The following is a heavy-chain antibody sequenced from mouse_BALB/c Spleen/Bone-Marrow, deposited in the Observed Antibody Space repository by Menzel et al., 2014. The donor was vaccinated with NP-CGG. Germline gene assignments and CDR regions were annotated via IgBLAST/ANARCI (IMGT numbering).Heavy chain of an antibody. J-gene: IGHJ3*01. CDR1: GYTFTSYT. D-gene: IGHD4-1*01. CDR3: AREARTGAWFAY. V-gene: IGHV1-4*01. Sequence: VQLQESGAELARPGASVKMSCKASGYTFTSYTMQWIRQRPGQGLEWIGYIVPSSDYTSYNQNFKDKATLTADKSSSTAYIQLNSLTSEDFAVYYCAREARTGAWFAYWGQGTLVTVSA. CDR2: IVPSSDYT.